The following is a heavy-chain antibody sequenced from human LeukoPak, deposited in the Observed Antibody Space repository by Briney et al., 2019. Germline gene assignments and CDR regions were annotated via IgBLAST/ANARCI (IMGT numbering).Heavy chain of an antibody. D-gene: IGHD5-18*01. J-gene: IGHJ4*02. Sequence: SETLSLTCTVSGGSVSSGSYYWSWIRQPPGKGLEWIGYIYYSGSTNYNPSLKSRVTISVVTSKNQFSLKLSSVTAADTAVYYCARGMDTAMVKYYFDYWGQGTLVTVSS. CDR1: GGSVSSGSYY. V-gene: IGHV4-61*01. CDR3: ARGMDTAMVKYYFDY. CDR2: IYYSGST.